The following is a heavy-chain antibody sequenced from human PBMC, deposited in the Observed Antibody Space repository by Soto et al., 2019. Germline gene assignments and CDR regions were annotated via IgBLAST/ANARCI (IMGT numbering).Heavy chain of an antibody. CDR2: IGTTGHP. V-gene: IGHV3-13*05. D-gene: IGHD6-19*01. Sequence: EVQLVESGGGLMRPGGSLRLSCTASGFTFDNYDMHWVRQRAGKGLEWVAAIGTTGHPYYPGSGKGRFTISRENVKNSLFLQVNDLKAGDTAVYCCARGSSGWYADLDYWGHGTLVTVSA. CDR3: ARGSSGWYADLDY. CDR1: GFTFDNYD. J-gene: IGHJ4*01.